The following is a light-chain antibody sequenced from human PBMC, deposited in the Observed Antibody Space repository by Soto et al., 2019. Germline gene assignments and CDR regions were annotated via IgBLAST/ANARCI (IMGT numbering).Light chain of an antibody. J-gene: IGLJ3*02. V-gene: IGLV3-1*01. CDR2: EDT. Sequence: SYELPQPPSVSVSPGQTATITCSGDELGGKYVWWYQHKPGQSPVVVMYEDTKRPSGIPERFSGSNSGNPATLIISGTQAMDEGDYYCQAWDSSTWVFGGGTKLTVL. CDR3: QAWDSSTWV. CDR1: ELGGKY.